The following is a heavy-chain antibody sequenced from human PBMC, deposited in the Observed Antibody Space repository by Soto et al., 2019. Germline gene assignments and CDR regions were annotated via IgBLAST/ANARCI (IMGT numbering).Heavy chain of an antibody. Sequence: SETVSLTCTVSGASISGFYWSWIRKSAGKGLEWIGRIYATVTTDYNPSLKSRVMMSVDTSKKQFSLKLRSVTAADTAVYYCVRDGTKNLRDWFDPWGQ. V-gene: IGHV4-4*07. CDR2: IYATVTT. D-gene: IGHD1-1*01. CDR3: VRDGTKNLRDWFDP. J-gene: IGHJ5*02. CDR1: GASISGFY.